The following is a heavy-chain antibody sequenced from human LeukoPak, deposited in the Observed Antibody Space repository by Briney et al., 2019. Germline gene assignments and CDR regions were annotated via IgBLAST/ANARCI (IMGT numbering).Heavy chain of an antibody. CDR3: ARDRQQMDREGYFDL. J-gene: IGHJ2*01. CDR2: ISSTSRTI. D-gene: IGHD6-13*01. CDR1: GFTFNTYN. V-gene: IGHV3-48*02. Sequence: GGSLRLSCAASGFTFNTYNMNWVRQAPGKGLEWVSYISSTSRTIYYADSVKGRLTISRDNAKNSLYLQMNSLRDEDTAVYYCARDRQQMDREGYFDLWGRGTLVTVSS.